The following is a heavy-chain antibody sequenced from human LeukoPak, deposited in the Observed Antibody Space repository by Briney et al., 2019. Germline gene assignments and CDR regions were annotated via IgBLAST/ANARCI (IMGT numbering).Heavy chain of an antibody. CDR3: ARDSGPPNYYFDY. V-gene: IGHV4-34*01. J-gene: IGHJ4*02. CDR2: INHSGST. Sequence: SETLSLTCAVYGGSFSGYYWSWIRQPPGKGLEWIGEINHSGSTNYNPSLKSRVTISVDTSKNQFSLKLSSVTAADTAVYYCARDSGPPNYYFDYWGQGTLVTVSS. D-gene: IGHD2-8*02. CDR1: GGSFSGYY.